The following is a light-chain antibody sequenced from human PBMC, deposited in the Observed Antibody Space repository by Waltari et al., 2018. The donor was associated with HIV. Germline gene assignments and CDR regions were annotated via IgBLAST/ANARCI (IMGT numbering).Light chain of an antibody. V-gene: IGLV3-10*01. CDR1: ALPRNY. CDR2: EDN. CDR3: YSTDDSGNPLAV. Sequence: SYELPPPPSVSVSPGQTARITCSGDALPRNYAFWYQQKSGQAPVLVIYEDNRRPSGIPERFSGSSSGTMATLTISGAQVEDEGDYYCYSTDDSGNPLAVFGGGTQLTVL. J-gene: IGLJ7*01.